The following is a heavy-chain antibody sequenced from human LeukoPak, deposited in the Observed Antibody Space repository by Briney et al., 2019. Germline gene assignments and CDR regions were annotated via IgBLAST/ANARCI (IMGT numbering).Heavy chain of an antibody. D-gene: IGHD2-15*01. J-gene: IGHJ4*02. Sequence: GGSLRLSCVASGLTFSRFEMNWVRQAPGKGLEWISHISSGTYIAYADSVKGRFTISRDNAKNSLYLQMNSLRAEDTAVYYCTREQDREAAATVIGDSWGQGTLVTVSS. CDR3: TREQDREAAATVIGDS. CDR2: ISSGTYI. V-gene: IGHV3-48*03. CDR1: GLTFSRFE.